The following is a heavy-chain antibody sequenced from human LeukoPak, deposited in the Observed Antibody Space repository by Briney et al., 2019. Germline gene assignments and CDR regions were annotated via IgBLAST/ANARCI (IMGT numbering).Heavy chain of an antibody. CDR1: GFTFSSYA. D-gene: IGHD3-3*01. J-gene: IGHJ6*02. V-gene: IGHV3-23*01. Sequence: PGGSLRLSCAASGFTFSSYAMSWVRQAPGKGLEWVSAISGSGGSTYYADSVKGRFTISRDNSKNTLYLQMNSLRAEDTAVYYCARDIQITIFGERPMDVWGQGTTVTVSS. CDR2: ISGSGGST. CDR3: ARDIQITIFGERPMDV.